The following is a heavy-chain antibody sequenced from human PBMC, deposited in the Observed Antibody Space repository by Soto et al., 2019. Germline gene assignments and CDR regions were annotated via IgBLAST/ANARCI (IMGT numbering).Heavy chain of an antibody. V-gene: IGHV4-61*01. CDR1: GGSVSSGSYY. J-gene: IGHJ4*02. Sequence: QVQLQESGPGLVKPSETLSLTCTVSGGSVSSGSYYWSWIRQPPGKGLEWIGYIYYSGSTNYNPSLRSGVTIAVDTSKNQFSLKLSSVTAADTAVYYWARFVRRNEAAAGAYWGQGTLVTVSS. D-gene: IGHD6-13*01. CDR3: ARFVRRNEAAAGAY. CDR2: IYYSGST.